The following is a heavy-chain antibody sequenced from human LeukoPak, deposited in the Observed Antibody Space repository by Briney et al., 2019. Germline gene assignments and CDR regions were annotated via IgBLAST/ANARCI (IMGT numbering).Heavy chain of an antibody. J-gene: IGHJ5*02. Sequence: PSETLSLACAVYGGSFSGYYWSWIRQPPGKGLEWIGEINHSGSTNYNPSLKSRVTISVDTSKNQFSLKLSSVTAADTAVYYCASSTDILTFKGGSWFDPWGQGTLVTVSS. CDR2: INHSGST. CDR3: ASSTDILTFKGGSWFDP. V-gene: IGHV4-34*01. CDR1: GGSFSGYY. D-gene: IGHD3-9*01.